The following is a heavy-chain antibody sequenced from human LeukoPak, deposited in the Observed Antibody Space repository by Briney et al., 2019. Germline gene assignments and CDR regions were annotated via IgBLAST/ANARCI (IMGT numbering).Heavy chain of an antibody. CDR2: INTNTGNP. CDR1: GYTFTSYA. V-gene: IGHV7-4-1*02. D-gene: IGHD6-19*01. CDR3: ARVRSVIAVAVHYYYGMDV. Sequence: ASVKVSCKASGYTFTSYAMNWVRQAPGQGLEWMGWINTNTGNPTYAQGFTGRFVFSLDTSVSTAYLQISSLKAEDTAVYYCARVRSVIAVAVHYYYGMDVWGQGTTVTVSS. J-gene: IGHJ6*02.